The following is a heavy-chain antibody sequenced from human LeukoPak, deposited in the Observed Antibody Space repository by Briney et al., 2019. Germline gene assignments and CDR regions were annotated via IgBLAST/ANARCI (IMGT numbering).Heavy chain of an antibody. Sequence: PGGSLRLSCSASGFISSSYAMHWVRQAPGKRLEYVSAMSVITGRTFYADSVEGRISISRDNSKNTLYLQMSSLRAEDTAVYYCVKGTYTAAHWGQGTLVTVSS. CDR1: GFISSSYA. J-gene: IGHJ4*02. V-gene: IGHV3-64D*06. D-gene: IGHD1-14*01. CDR3: VKGTYTAAH. CDR2: MSVITGRT.